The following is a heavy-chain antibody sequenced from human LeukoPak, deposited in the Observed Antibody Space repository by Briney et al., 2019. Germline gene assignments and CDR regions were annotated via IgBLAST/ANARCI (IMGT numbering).Heavy chain of an antibody. D-gene: IGHD3-22*01. J-gene: IGHJ4*02. V-gene: IGHV1-69*13. Sequence: GASVKVSCKASGYTFTSYYMHWVRQAPGQGLEWMGGIIPIFDTGNYAQKFQGRLTITADESTSTAYMELSSLRSEDTAVYYCARTYYYDSSGYYFDYWGQGTLVTVSS. CDR3: ARTYYYDSSGYYFDY. CDR1: GYTFTSYY. CDR2: IIPIFDTG.